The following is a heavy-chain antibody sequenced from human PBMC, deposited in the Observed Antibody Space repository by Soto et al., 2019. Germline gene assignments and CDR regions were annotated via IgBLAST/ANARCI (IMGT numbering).Heavy chain of an antibody. CDR2: IYYSGST. CDR3: ARDGGTYGMDV. D-gene: IGHD3-16*01. CDR1: GGSISSYY. Sequence: QVQLQESGPGLVKPSETLSLTCTVSGGSISSYYWNWIRQPPGKGLEWSGYIYYSGSTNYNPSLQSRVTISVDTSKNQFSLKLSSVTAADTAVYYCARDGGTYGMDVWGQGTTVTVSS. V-gene: IGHV4-59*01. J-gene: IGHJ6*02.